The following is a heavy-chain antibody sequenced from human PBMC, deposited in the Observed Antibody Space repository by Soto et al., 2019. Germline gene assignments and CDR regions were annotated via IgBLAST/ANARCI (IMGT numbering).Heavy chain of an antibody. J-gene: IGHJ4*02. D-gene: IGHD3-9*01. Sequence: GGSLRLSCAASGFTFDGYAMHWVRQAPGKGLEWVSGISWNSDSLGYADSVKGRFTFSRGNAKNSLYLQMNSLRAEDTALYYCVKDISPHYGSLTGYYSNSIFDYWGQGTLVTVSS. CDR3: VKDISPHYGSLTGYYSNSIFDY. V-gene: IGHV3-9*01. CDR1: GFTFDGYA. CDR2: ISWNSDSL.